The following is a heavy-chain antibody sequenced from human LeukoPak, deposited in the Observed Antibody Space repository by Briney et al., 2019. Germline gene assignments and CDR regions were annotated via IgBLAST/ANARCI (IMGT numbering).Heavy chain of an antibody. CDR3: ARIPTGDSSGYPGDY. CDR2: INPSGGST. Sequence: ASVKVSCKASGYTFTSYYMHWVRQAPGQGLEWMGIINPSGGSTSYAQKFQGRVTMTRDTSTSTVYMELSSLRSEDTAVYYCARIPTGDSSGYPGDYWGQGTLVTVSS. D-gene: IGHD3-22*01. J-gene: IGHJ4*02. CDR1: GYTFTSYY. V-gene: IGHV1-46*01.